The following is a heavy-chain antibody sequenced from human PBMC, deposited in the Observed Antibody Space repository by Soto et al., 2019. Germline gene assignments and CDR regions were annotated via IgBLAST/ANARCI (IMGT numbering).Heavy chain of an antibody. D-gene: IGHD6-19*01. CDR1: GFTFSNYG. V-gene: IGHV3-33*01. CDR2: IWYDGSNK. CDR3: ARDDIPGRAVAIYGMDV. Sequence: GGSLRPSCAASGFTFSNYGMHWVRQAPGKGLEWVAVIWYDGSNKYYADSVKGRFTISRDNSKNTLYLQMNSLRAEDTAVYYCARDDIPGRAVAIYGMDVWGQGTTVT. J-gene: IGHJ6*02.